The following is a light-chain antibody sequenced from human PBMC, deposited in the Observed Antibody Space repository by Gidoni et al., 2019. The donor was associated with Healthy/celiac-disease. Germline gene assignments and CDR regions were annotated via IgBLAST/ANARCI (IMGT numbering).Light chain of an antibody. CDR3: QQSYSTPFT. Sequence: IKMTQSPSSLSASVGDRATITCRASQSISSYLNWYQQKPGKAPKLLIYAASSLQSGVPSRFSGSGSGTDFTLTISSLQPEDFATYYCQQSYSTPFTFGPGTKVDIK. CDR1: QSISSY. V-gene: IGKV1-39*01. J-gene: IGKJ3*01. CDR2: AAS.